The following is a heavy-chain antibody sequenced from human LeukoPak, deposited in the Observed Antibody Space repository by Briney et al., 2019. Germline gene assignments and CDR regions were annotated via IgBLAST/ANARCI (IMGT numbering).Heavy chain of an antibody. J-gene: IGHJ4*02. CDR2: TSGSGGST. CDR3: AKDPTLWFGGDY. Sequence: GGSLRLSCAASGFTFSSYAMSWVRQAPGKGLEWVSATSGSGGSTYYADSVKGRFTISRDNSKNTLYLQMNSLRAEDTAVYYCAKDPTLWFGGDYWGQGTLVTVSS. CDR1: GFTFSSYA. D-gene: IGHD3-10*01. V-gene: IGHV3-23*01.